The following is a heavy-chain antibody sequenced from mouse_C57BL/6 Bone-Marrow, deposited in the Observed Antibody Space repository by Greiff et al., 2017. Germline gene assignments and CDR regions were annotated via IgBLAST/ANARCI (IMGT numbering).Heavy chain of an antibody. Sequence: EVQGVESGAELVRPGASVKLSCTASGFNIKDDYMHWVKQRPEQGLEWIGWIDPENGDTEYASKFQGKATITADTSSNTAYLQLSSLTSEDTAVYYCTFYYGSSRFAYWGQGTLVTVSA. V-gene: IGHV14-4*01. D-gene: IGHD1-1*01. CDR1: GFNIKDDY. CDR3: TFYYGSSRFAY. J-gene: IGHJ3*01. CDR2: IDPENGDT.